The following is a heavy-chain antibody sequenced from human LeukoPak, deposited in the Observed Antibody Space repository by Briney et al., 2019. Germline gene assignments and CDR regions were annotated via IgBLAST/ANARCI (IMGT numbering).Heavy chain of an antibody. CDR3: ARPLTGGYTPLDD. Sequence: GESLKISCKGSGYTFTSYWISRVRQKPGKGLEWMGRIDPSDSYTDYSPSFQGHVTISADKSISTAYLQWSSLKASDTAMYYCARPLTGGYTPLDDWGQGTLVTVSS. J-gene: IGHJ4*02. CDR2: IDPSDSYT. D-gene: IGHD3-22*01. CDR1: GYTFTSYW. V-gene: IGHV5-10-1*01.